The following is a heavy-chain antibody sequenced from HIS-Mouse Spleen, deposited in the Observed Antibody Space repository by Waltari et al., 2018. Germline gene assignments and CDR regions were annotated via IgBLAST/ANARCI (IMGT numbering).Heavy chain of an antibody. J-gene: IGHJ4*02. CDR1: GFTFSSYG. CDR3: AKDKHHAFDY. CDR2: LSYDGSNQ. Sequence: QVQLVESGGGVVQPGRSLRPSCAASGFTFSSYGMHWVRQAPGKGLGWVAVLSYDGSNQYYADSVKGRFTISRDNSKNTLYLQMNSLRAEDTAVYYCAKDKHHAFDYWGQGTLVTVSS. V-gene: IGHV3-30*18.